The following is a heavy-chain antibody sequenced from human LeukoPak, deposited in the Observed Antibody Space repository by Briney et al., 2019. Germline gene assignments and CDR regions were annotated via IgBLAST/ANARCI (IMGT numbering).Heavy chain of an antibody. D-gene: IGHD6-19*01. V-gene: IGHV4-59*13. CDR3: ARDQYLSIAVAGTGWFDP. CDR2: IYYGGTT. J-gene: IGHJ5*02. CDR1: GGSISGYY. Sequence: SETLSLTCTVSGGSISGYYWSWIRQPPGKGLEWIGYIYYGGTTNYNPSLKSRVTISVDTSKNQFSLKLSSVTAADTAVYYCARDQYLSIAVAGTGWFDPWGQGTLVTVSS.